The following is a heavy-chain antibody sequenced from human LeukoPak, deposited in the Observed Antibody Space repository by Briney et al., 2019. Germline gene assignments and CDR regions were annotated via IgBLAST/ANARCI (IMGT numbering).Heavy chain of an antibody. J-gene: IGHJ5*02. CDR2: ISDSGRT. Sequence: PSDTLSLTCTLSGGSIRSYYWSWIREPPGKGLEWIGYISDSGRTNYNPSLKSRVSISEDTSKNQLSLKLTSVTAADTAVYYCARQFELTCFDPWGQGTQVTVSS. D-gene: IGHD1-26*01. V-gene: IGHV4-59*08. CDR1: GGSIRSYY. CDR3: ARQFELTCFDP.